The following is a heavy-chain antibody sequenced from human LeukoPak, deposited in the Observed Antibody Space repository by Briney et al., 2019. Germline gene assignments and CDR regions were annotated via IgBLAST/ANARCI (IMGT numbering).Heavy chain of an antibody. CDR1: GASISSSDRY. Sequence: SETLSLTCTVSGASISSSDRYWGWIRQPPGKGLKWIGSISHSGSTYYNPSLKSRVTISVDTSKNQFSLKLSSLTAADTAVYYCARLRRSRLAEFDYWGQGTLVTVSS. CDR2: ISHSGST. D-gene: IGHD3-3*02. J-gene: IGHJ4*02. V-gene: IGHV4-39*07. CDR3: ARLRRSRLAEFDY.